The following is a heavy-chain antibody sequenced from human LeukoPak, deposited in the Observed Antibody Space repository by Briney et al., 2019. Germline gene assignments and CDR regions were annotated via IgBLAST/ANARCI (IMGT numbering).Heavy chain of an antibody. V-gene: IGHV3-7*01. CDR2: IKQDGSAK. J-gene: IGHJ4*02. CDR3: ARVYQSTSGRAIDC. D-gene: IGHD2-2*01. Sequence: GGSLRLSCAASGFTLSSYWMSWVRQAPGKGLEWVANIKQDGSAKDYVVSVKGRFTISRENAKNSLYLQMNSLRVDDTAIYYCARVYQSTSGRAIDCWGQGTLVTVSS. CDR1: GFTLSSYW.